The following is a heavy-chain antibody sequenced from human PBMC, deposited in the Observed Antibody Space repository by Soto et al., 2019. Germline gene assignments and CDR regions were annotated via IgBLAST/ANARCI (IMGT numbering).Heavy chain of an antibody. CDR1: GGSISSYF. D-gene: IGHD4-17*01. Sequence: PSETLSLTCTVSGGSISSYFWSWIRQPPGKGLGWIGYIHYNGNTNYDPSLKSRVTISLDTSKNHFSLRLNSVTAADTAVYYCANGKEYYYGMDVWGQGTTVTVSS. CDR3: ANGKEYYYGMDV. CDR2: IHYNGNT. J-gene: IGHJ6*02. V-gene: IGHV4-59*01.